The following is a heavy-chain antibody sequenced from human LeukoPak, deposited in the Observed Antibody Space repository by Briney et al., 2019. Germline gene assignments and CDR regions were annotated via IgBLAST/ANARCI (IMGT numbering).Heavy chain of an antibody. J-gene: IGHJ4*02. CDR2: INHSGST. CDR3: ARGGLGIAVY. CDR1: GGSFSGYY. Sequence: PSETLSLTCAVYGGSFSGYYWSWIRQPPGKGLEWIGGINHSGSTNYNPSLKSRVTISVDTSKNQFSLKLSSVTAADTAVYYCARGGLGIAVYWGQGTLVTVSS. V-gene: IGHV4-34*01. D-gene: IGHD6-19*01.